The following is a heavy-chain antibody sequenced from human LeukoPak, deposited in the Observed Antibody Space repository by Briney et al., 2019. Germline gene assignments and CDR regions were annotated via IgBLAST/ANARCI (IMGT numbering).Heavy chain of an antibody. D-gene: IGHD3-10*01. CDR3: TKDAVKAVRGVRGAFDI. V-gene: IGHV3-48*04. CDR2: ISSSSSTI. Sequence: GGSLRLSCAASGFTFSSYSMNWVRQAPGKGLEWVSYISSSSSTIYYADSVKGRFTISRDNAKNSLYLQMNSLRAEDTALYYCTKDAVKAVRGVRGAFDIWGQGTMVTVSS. CDR1: GFTFSSYS. J-gene: IGHJ3*02.